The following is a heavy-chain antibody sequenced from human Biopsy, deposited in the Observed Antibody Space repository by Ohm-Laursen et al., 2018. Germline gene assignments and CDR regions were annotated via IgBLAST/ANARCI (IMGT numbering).Heavy chain of an antibody. Sequence: SLRLSCSASGFIFSDYGMHWVRQAPGKGLEWVSGISGSSNNIIYADSVRGRFTISRDNAKSSLYLEMNSLRSEDTAFYYCTKRRTAVRPFDSWGHGTLVTVS. CDR2: ISGSSNNI. CDR3: TKRRTAVRPFDS. D-gene: IGHD6-25*01. J-gene: IGHJ4*01. CDR1: GFIFSDYG. V-gene: IGHV3-9*01.